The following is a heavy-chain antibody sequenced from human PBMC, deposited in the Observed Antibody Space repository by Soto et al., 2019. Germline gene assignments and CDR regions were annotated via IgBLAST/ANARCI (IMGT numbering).Heavy chain of an antibody. CDR1: GGSISSGTYY. V-gene: IGHV4-31*03. Sequence: SSETLSLTCTVSGGSISSGTYYWSWLRQHPGKGLEWIGYIYTSGTTYYNPSLKSRVTISLDTSKNQFSLNLISVTAADKAVYYCTRGGYCSGGSCYSWYFDSWGQGALVTVSS. D-gene: IGHD2-15*01. CDR2: IYTSGTT. J-gene: IGHJ4*02. CDR3: TRGGYCSGGSCYSWYFDS.